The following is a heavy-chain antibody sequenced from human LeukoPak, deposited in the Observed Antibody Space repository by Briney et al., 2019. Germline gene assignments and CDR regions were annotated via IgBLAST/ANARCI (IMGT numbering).Heavy chain of an antibody. CDR3: ARHRQYYSSSLHL. CDR1: GDSISNYY. CDR2: IYARGST. D-gene: IGHD4-11*01. V-gene: IGHV4-4*09. J-gene: IGHJ5*02. Sequence: PSETLSLTCTVSGDSISNYYWSWIRQPPGKGLEWIAYIYARGSTNYNPSLKSRVTISLDTSKNQFSLKVSSVTAADTAVYYCARHRQYYSSSLHLWGQGTLVTVSS.